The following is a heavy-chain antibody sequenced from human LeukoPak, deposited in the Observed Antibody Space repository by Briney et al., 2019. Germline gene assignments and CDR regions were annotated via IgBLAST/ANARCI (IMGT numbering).Heavy chain of an antibody. D-gene: IGHD3-10*01. V-gene: IGHV3-73*01. CDR1: GFTFSGSA. Sequence: GGSLRLSCAASGFTFSGSAMHWVRQASGKGLEWVGRIRSKANSYATAYAASVKGRFTISRDDSKNTAYLQMNSLKTEDTAVYYCAKDQGFTMVRGVQLDYWGQGTLVTVSS. J-gene: IGHJ4*02. CDR3: AKDQGFTMVRGVQLDY. CDR2: IRSKANSYAT.